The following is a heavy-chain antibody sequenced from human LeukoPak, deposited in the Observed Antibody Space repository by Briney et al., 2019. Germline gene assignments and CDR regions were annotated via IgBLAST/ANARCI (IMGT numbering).Heavy chain of an antibody. D-gene: IGHD2/OR15-2a*01. Sequence: GASVKVSCKASGYTFTSYGISWVRQAPGQGLEWMGVINPSGGGTTYAQRFQGRVTMTRDTSTSTVHMELSSLRSEDTAVYYRARGQNKCLGHWGQGTLVTVSS. J-gene: IGHJ4*02. CDR1: GYTFTSYG. CDR2: INPSGGGT. CDR3: ARGQNKCLGH. V-gene: IGHV1-46*01.